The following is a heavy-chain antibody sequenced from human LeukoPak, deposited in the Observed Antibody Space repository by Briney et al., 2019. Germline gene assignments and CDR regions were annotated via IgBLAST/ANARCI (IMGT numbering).Heavy chain of an antibody. CDR2: ISYDGSNK. V-gene: IGHV3-30*03. D-gene: IGHD1-26*01. CDR3: ARAGATADAFDI. J-gene: IGHJ3*02. Sequence: GGSLRLSCAASGFTFSSYGMHWVRQAPGKGLEWVAVISYDGSNKYYADSVKGRFTISRDNSKNTLYLQMNSLRAEDTAVYYCARAGATADAFDIWGQGTMVTVSS. CDR1: GFTFSSYG.